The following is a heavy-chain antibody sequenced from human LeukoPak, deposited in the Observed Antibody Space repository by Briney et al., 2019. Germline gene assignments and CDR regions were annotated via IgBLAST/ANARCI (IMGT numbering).Heavy chain of an antibody. D-gene: IGHD1-26*01. CDR2: MFYSGST. J-gene: IGHJ4*02. CDR3: ALGTGSGSFFYYFDY. CDR1: DNSINSYY. Sequence: SETLSLTCTVSDNSINSYYWSWIRQPPGKGLEWIGYMFYSGSTNYNPSLKSRVTISLDTSKNQFSLTLSSVTAADTAVYYCALGTGSGSFFYYFDYWSQGTLVTVSS. V-gene: IGHV4-59*01.